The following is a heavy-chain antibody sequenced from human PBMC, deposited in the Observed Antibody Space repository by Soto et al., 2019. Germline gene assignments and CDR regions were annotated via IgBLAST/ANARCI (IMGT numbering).Heavy chain of an antibody. J-gene: IGHJ4*02. CDR1: GFTFSSYS. CDR3: VRGASLNFDY. CDR2: VNWNGGST. D-gene: IGHD1-26*01. V-gene: IGHV3-20*04. Sequence: VGSLRLSSAAAGFTFSSYSMNWVRQAPGKGLEWVSGVNWNGGSTGYADSVKGRFTISRDNAKNSLYLQMNSLRAEDTAFYYCVRGASLNFDYWGQGTLVTVSS.